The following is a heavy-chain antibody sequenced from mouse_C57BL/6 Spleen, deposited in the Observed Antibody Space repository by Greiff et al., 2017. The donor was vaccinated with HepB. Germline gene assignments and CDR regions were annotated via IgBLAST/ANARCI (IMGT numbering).Heavy chain of an antibody. J-gene: IGHJ4*01. CDR2: INPNNGGT. Sequence: EVQLQQSGPELVKPGASVKIPCKASGYTFTDYNMDWVKQSHGKSLEWIGDINPNNGGTIYNQKFKGKATLTVDKSSSTAYMELRSLTSEDTAVYDWARRYYAMDYWGQGTSVTVSS. V-gene: IGHV1-18*01. CDR1: GYTFTDYN. CDR3: ARRYYAMDY.